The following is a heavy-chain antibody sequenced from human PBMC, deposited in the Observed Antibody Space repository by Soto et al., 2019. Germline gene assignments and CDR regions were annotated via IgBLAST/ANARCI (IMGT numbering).Heavy chain of an antibody. CDR2: IYWNDDK. CDR3: AHRLGSRGSFDY. CDR1: GFSLTTSGVG. D-gene: IGHD6-25*01. Sequence: SCPTLVNPTQTLTLTCTFSGFSLTTSGVGXGWIRQPPGKAPEWLALIYWNDDKRYSPSLQSRHTITKDTSKNQVVLTLTNMDPVDTATYYCAHRLGSRGSFDYWGQGSLVTVSS. V-gene: IGHV2-5*01. J-gene: IGHJ4*02.